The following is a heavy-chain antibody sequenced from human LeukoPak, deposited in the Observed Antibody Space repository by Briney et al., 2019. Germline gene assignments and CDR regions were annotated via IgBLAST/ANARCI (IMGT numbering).Heavy chain of an antibody. CDR3: ARVPSSRWYVAKD. D-gene: IGHD6-13*01. V-gene: IGHV1-69*04. CDR2: IIPILSIA. Sequence: SVKVSCKASGGTFSSYAISWVRQAPGQGLEWMGRIIPILSIANYAQKFQGRVTITADKSTSTAYMELSSLRSEDTAVYYCARVPSSRWYVAKDWGQGTLVTVSS. CDR1: GGTFSSYA. J-gene: IGHJ4*02.